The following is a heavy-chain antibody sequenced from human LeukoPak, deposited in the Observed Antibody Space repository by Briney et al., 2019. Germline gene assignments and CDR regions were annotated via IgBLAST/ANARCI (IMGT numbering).Heavy chain of an antibody. Sequence: ASVKVSCKASGYTFTGYYMHWVRQAPGQGLEWMGWINPNSGGTNYAQKFQGRATMTRDTSISTAYMELSRLRSDDTAVYYCARDLAYYYDSSGYCNWGQGTLVTVSS. V-gene: IGHV1-2*02. D-gene: IGHD3-22*01. J-gene: IGHJ4*02. CDR2: INPNSGGT. CDR1: GYTFTGYY. CDR3: ARDLAYYYDSSGYCN.